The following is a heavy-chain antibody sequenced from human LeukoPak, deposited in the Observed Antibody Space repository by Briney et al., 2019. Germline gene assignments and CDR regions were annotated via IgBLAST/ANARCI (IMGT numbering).Heavy chain of an antibody. CDR3: ASSLYYYDSSGYF. J-gene: IGHJ4*02. CDR1: GGSFSGYY. V-gene: IGHV4-34*01. CDR2: INHSGST. Sequence: SETLSLTCAVYGGSFSGYYWSWIRQPPGKGLEWIGEINHSGSTNYNPSLKSRVTISVDTSKNQFSPKLSSVTAADTAVYYCASSLYYYDSSGYFWGQGTLVTVSS. D-gene: IGHD3-22*01.